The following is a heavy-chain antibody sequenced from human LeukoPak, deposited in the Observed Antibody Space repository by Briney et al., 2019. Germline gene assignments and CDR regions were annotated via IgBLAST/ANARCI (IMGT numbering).Heavy chain of an antibody. CDR3: AKTRGVVPAAIGPLDY. Sequence: PGGSLRLSCAASGFTFSSYAMTWVRQAPGRGLEWVSVINTSGGSTFYSDSVKGRFTISRDNSKNTLYLQMNSLRAEDTAVYYCAKTRGVVPAAIGPLDYWGQGTLVTVSS. D-gene: IGHD2-2*02. V-gene: IGHV3-23*01. CDR1: GFTFSSYA. CDR2: INTSGGST. J-gene: IGHJ4*02.